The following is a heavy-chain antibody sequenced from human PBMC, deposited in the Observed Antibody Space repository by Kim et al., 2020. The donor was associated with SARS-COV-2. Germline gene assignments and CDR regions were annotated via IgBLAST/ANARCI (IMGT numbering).Heavy chain of an antibody. V-gene: IGHV3-23*01. CDR3: AKARYSSGWWMIDY. D-gene: IGHD6-19*01. CDR1: GFTFSSYA. CDR2: ISGSGGST. Sequence: GGSLRLSCAASGFTFSSYAMSWVRQAPGKGLEWVSAISGSGGSTYYADSVKGRFTISRDNSKNTLYLQMNSLRAEDTAVYYCAKARYSSGWWMIDYWGQGTLVTVSS. J-gene: IGHJ4*02.